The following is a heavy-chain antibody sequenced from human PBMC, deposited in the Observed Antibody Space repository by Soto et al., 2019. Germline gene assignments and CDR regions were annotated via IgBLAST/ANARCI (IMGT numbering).Heavy chain of an antibody. CDR1: GGAISSYY. CDR3: ARDRGGYSGYDWYYYGMDV. D-gene: IGHD5-12*01. V-gene: IGHV4-59*01. Sequence: SETLSLTCTVSGGAISSYYWSWIRQPPGKGLEWIGYIYYSGSTNYNPSLKSRVTISVDTSKNQFSLKLSSVTAADTAVYYCARDRGGYSGYDWYYYGMDVWGQGTTVTVSS. CDR2: IYYSGST. J-gene: IGHJ6*02.